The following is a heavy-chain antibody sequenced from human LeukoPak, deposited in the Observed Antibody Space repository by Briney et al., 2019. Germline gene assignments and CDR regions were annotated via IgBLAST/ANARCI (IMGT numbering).Heavy chain of an antibody. CDR2: INSDGIST. Sequence: GGSLRLSCAASGFTFSDYWMHWVRQAPGKGLVWASRINSDGISTSYPDSVKGRFTISRDNAKNTLYLQMNSLRAEDTAVYYCARGRDGYSDYWGQGTLVTVSS. J-gene: IGHJ4*02. D-gene: IGHD5-24*01. CDR3: ARGRDGYSDY. CDR1: GFTFSDYW. V-gene: IGHV3-74*01.